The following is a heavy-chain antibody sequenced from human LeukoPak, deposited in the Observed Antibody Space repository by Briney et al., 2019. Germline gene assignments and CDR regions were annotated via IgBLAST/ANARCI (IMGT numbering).Heavy chain of an antibody. J-gene: IGHJ5*02. CDR2: MNPNSGNT. CDR3: ARILDPHGYRYNWNYRDWFDP. V-gene: IGHV1-8*03. CDR1: GYTFTSYD. D-gene: IGHD1-7*01. Sequence: ASVKVSCKASGYTFTSYDINWVRQATGQGLEWMGWMNPNSGNTGYAQKFQGRVTITRNTSISTAYMELSSLRSEDTAVYYCARILDPHGYRYNWNYRDWFDPWGQGTLVTVSS.